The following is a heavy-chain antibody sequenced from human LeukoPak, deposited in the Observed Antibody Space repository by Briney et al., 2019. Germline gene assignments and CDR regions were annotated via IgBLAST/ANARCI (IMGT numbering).Heavy chain of an antibody. J-gene: IGHJ6*03. CDR2: FSGSGGST. CDR1: GFTFSSYA. CDR3: AKAETYYYYMDV. V-gene: IGHV3-23*01. Sequence: PGGSLRLSCAASGFTFSSYAMSWVRQAPGKGLEWVSAFSGSGGSTYYADSVKGRFNISRDNSKNTLYLQMNSLRAEDTAVYYCAKAETYYYYMDVWGKGTTVTVSS.